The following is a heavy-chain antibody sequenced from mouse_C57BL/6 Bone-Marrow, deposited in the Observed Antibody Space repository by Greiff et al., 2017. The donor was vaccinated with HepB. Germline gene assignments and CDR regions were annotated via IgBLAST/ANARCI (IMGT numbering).Heavy chain of an antibody. D-gene: IGHD5-1*01. CDR1: GYSFTDYN. V-gene: IGHV1-39*01. Sequence: EVQGVESGPELVKPGASVKISCKASGYSFTDYNMNWVKQSHGKSLEWIGVINPNYGTTSYNQKFKGNATLTVDKSSSTAYMQLNSLTSEDSAVYCCPRGGVPYFDYWGQGTTLTVSS. CDR2: INPNYGTT. CDR3: PRGGVPYFDY. J-gene: IGHJ2*01.